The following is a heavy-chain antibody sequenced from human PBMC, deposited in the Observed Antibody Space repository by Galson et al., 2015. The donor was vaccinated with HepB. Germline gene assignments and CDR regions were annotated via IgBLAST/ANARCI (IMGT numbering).Heavy chain of an antibody. Sequence: SVKVSCKASGYTFTSYAMHWVRQAPGQRLEWMGWINAGNGNTKYSQKFQGRVTITRDTSASTAYMELSSLRSEDTAVYYCARDTLGYSYGGGLDYWGQGTLVTVSS. V-gene: IGHV1-3*01. D-gene: IGHD5-18*01. CDR1: GYTFTSYA. CDR3: ARDTLGYSYGGGLDY. J-gene: IGHJ4*02. CDR2: INAGNGNT.